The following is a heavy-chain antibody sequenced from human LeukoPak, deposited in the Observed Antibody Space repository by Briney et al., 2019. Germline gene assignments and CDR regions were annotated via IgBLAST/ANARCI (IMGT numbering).Heavy chain of an antibody. CDR3: ARDRIAVAGIVRFDP. CDR1: GGTFSSYA. J-gene: IGHJ5*02. D-gene: IGHD6-19*01. Sequence: SVKVSCKASGGTFSSYAISWVRQAPGQGLEWMGGIIPIFGTANYAQKFQGRVTITADGSTSTAYMELSSLRSEDTAVYYCARDRIAVAGIVRFDPWGQGTLVTVSS. V-gene: IGHV1-69*13. CDR2: IIPIFGTA.